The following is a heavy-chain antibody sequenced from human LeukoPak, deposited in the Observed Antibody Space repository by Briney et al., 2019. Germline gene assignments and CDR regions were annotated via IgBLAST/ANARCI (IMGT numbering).Heavy chain of an antibody. CDR2: IYYSGST. CDR3: ARETDSYGDY. CDR1: GGSISSYY. V-gene: IGHV4-59*01. J-gene: IGHJ4*02. Sequence: SETLSLTCTVSGGSISSYYWSWIRQPPGKGLEWIGYIYYSGSTNYNPSLKSRVTISVDTSKNQFSLKLSSVTAADTAVYYCARETDSYGDYWGQGTLVTVSS. D-gene: IGHD5-18*01.